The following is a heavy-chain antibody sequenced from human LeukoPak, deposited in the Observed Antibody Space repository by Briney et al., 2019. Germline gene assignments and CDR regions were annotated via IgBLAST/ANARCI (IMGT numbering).Heavy chain of an antibody. J-gene: IGHJ3*02. CDR3: ARATMVRGVIPGDDAFDI. Sequence: ASVKVSCKASGYTFTSYDINWARQATGQGLEWMGWMNPNSGNTGYAQKFQGRVTMTRNTSISTAYMELSSLRSEDTAVYYCARATMVRGVIPGDDAFDIWGQGTMVTVSS. D-gene: IGHD3-10*01. V-gene: IGHV1-8*01. CDR1: GYTFTSYD. CDR2: MNPNSGNT.